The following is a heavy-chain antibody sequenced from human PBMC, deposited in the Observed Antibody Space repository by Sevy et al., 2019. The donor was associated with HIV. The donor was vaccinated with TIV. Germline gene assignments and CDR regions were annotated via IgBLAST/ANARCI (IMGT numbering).Heavy chain of an antibody. J-gene: IGHJ3*02. Sequence: GGSLRLSCAASGFDFSTYGMHWVRQAPGKGLEWVAFISYDGSDKWYQDSVKGRFTISRDNSKITLYLQMNSLGVEDTAVYYCAKRERSYYDSSGNYDVFDIWGQGTKVTVSS. V-gene: IGHV3-33*03. D-gene: IGHD3-22*01. CDR2: ISYDGSDK. CDR3: AKRERSYYDSSGNYDVFDI. CDR1: GFDFSTYG.